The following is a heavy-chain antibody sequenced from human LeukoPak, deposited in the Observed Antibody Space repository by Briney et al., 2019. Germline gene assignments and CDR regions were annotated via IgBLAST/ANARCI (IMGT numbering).Heavy chain of an antibody. CDR2: ILYSGST. D-gene: IGHD1-26*01. CDR3: ARGGAGSASYYFY. CDR1: GGSVSDYY. Sequence: SETLSLTCTVSGGSVSDYYWSWIRQPPGKGLEWIGYILYSGSTNYNPSLKSRVTISVDTSKNQFCLKLTSVTAADTAVYYCARGGAGSASYYFYWGQGTLVTVSS. V-gene: IGHV4-59*02. J-gene: IGHJ4*02.